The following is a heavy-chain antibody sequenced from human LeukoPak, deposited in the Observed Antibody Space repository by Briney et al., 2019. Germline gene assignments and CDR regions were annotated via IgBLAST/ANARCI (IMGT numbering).Heavy chain of an antibody. V-gene: IGHV4-39*01. J-gene: IGHJ3*02. Sequence: PSGTLSLTCTVSGASISSSNWWTWVRQPPGKGLEWIGSIYYSGSTYYNPSLKSRVTISVDTSKNQFSLKLSSVTAADTAVYYCARQLYSSSWRRMGDAFDIWGQGTMVTVSS. D-gene: IGHD6-13*01. CDR1: GASISSSNW. CDR3: ARQLYSSSWRRMGDAFDI. CDR2: IYYSGST.